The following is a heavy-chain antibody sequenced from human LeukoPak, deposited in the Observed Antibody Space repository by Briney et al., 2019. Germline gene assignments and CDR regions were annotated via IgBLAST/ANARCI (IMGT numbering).Heavy chain of an antibody. Sequence: TSETLSLTCAVYGGSFSGYYWSWIRQPPGKGLEWIGEIKHSGSINYNPSLKSRVTISVDTSKNQFSLKLSSVTAADTAVYYCARHRRDGSPTHDWGQGILVTVSS. D-gene: IGHD5-24*01. J-gene: IGHJ4*02. CDR1: GGSFSGYY. V-gene: IGHV4-34*01. CDR2: IKHSGSI. CDR3: ARHRRDGSPTHD.